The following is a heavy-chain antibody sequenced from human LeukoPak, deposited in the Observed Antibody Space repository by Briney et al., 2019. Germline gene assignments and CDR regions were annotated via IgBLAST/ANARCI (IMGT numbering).Heavy chain of an antibody. V-gene: IGHV3-23*01. CDR1: GFTFSSFT. J-gene: IGHJ5*02. CDR3: GKEGGA. D-gene: IGHD3-16*01. CDR2: IGGRGGST. Sequence: GGSLRLSCGASGFTFSSFTMTWVRQAPGKGLGWVSAIGGRGGSTYYADFLEGRFTIARDNSKDMVYLQMNSLKVEDTAIYYCGKEGGAWGQGTKVTVSS.